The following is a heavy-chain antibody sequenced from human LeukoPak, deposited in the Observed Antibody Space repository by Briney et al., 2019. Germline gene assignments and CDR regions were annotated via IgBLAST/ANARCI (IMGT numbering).Heavy chain of an antibody. V-gene: IGHV4-34*01. J-gene: IGHJ6*03. Sequence: SETLSLTCAVYGGSFSGYYWSWIRQPPGKGLEWIGEINHSGSTNYNPSLKSRVTISVDTSKNQFSLKLSSVTAADTAVYYCARGAPRGYSYAKPYYYYYYMDVWGKGTTVTVSS. CDR2: INHSGST. D-gene: IGHD5-18*01. CDR3: ARGAPRGYSYAKPYYYYYYMDV. CDR1: GGSFSGYY.